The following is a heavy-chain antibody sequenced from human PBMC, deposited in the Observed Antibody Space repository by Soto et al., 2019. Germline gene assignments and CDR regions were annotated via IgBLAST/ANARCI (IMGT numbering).Heavy chain of an antibody. CDR3: ARIVVGATVDL. CDR2: ISYTGDT. Sequence: SETLSLTCSVSGDSVSSDRYFWTWIRQPPGKGLEWIAYISYTGDTNYNPSLKSRVTITVDTSRNQFSLTLTSVTAADTAVYFCARIVVGATVDLWGQGSLVTVPQ. V-gene: IGHV4-61*01. CDR1: GDSVSSDRYF. J-gene: IGHJ5*02. D-gene: IGHD1-26*01.